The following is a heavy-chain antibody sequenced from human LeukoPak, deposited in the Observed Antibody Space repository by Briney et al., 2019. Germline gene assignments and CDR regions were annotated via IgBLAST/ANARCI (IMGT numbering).Heavy chain of an antibody. CDR1: GYPFTTYG. J-gene: IGHJ4*02. D-gene: IGHD3-22*01. V-gene: IGHV1-18*01. Sequence: GSVKVSCKASGYPFTTYGISWLRQAPGQGLEWVGWISPYNGNTDYAQKVQGRVTMTTDTSTSTAHTQLRRLRSDDTAVYYCATLAQDYYDSSGYFWGQGRSHSVSS. CDR3: ATLAQDYYDSSGYF. CDR2: ISPYNGNT.